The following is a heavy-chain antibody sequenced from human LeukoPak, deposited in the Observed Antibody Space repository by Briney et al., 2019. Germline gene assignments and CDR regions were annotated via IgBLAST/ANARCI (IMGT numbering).Heavy chain of an antibody. CDR2: ISSSGSTI. D-gene: IGHD3-10*01. J-gene: IGHJ6*02. CDR1: GFTFSSYE. CDR3: ARKGVWTYYYGMDV. V-gene: IGHV3-48*03. Sequence: PGGSLRLSCAASGFTFSSYEMNWVRQAPGEGLKWVSYISSSGSTIYYADSVKGRFTISRDNAKNSLYLQMNSLRAEDPAVYYCARKGVWTYYYGMDVWGQGTTVTVSS.